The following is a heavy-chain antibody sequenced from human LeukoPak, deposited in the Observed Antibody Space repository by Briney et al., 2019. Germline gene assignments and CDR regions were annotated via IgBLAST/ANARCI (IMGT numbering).Heavy chain of an antibody. CDR3: ARGGQWLLNWFDP. CDR2: LYYSGST. Sequence: PSEILSLTCTVSGGSISSRPYHWGWIRQSPGKGLECIGSLYYSGSTYYNPSLKSRVTISVDTSKKQLSLKLSSVTAADTAVYYCARGGQWLLNWFDPWGQGTLVTVSS. CDR1: GGSISSRPYH. D-gene: IGHD6-19*01. J-gene: IGHJ5*02. V-gene: IGHV4-39*01.